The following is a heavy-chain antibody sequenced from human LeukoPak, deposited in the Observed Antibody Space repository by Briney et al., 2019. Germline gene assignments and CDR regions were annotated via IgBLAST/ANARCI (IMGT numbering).Heavy chain of an antibody. D-gene: IGHD3-3*01. CDR3: ARHSLTSRRITIFGVVTRSFDP. CDR2: IYYSGST. V-gene: IGHV4-59*08. Sequence: PSETLSLTCTVSGGSISSYYWSWIRQPPGKGLEWIGYIYYSGSTNYNPSLKSRVTISVDTSKNQFSLKLSSVTAADTAVYYCARHSLTSRRITIFGVVTRSFDPWGQGTLVTVSS. CDR1: GGSISSYY. J-gene: IGHJ5*02.